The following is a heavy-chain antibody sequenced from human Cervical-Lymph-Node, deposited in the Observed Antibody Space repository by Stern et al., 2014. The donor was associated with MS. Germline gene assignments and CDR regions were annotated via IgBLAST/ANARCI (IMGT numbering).Heavy chain of an antibody. CDR3: ARDSGGNYVEDIDY. CDR2: VWYDGNNK. CDR1: GFTFSSYG. J-gene: IGHJ4*02. D-gene: IGHD4-23*01. Sequence: VQLVESGGGVVQAGRSLRLSCAASGFTFSSYGMHWVRQAPGKGLEWVGVVWYDGNNKYHAYSVKGRFTISRDNSKNTLYLQMSSLRAEDTAVYYCARDSGGNYVEDIDYWGQGTLVTVSS. V-gene: IGHV3-33*01.